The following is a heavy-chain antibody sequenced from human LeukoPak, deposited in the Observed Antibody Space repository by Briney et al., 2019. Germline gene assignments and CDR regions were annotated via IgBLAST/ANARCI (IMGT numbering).Heavy chain of an antibody. V-gene: IGHV5-51*01. D-gene: IGHD2-15*01. CDR2: IYPGDSDT. J-gene: IGHJ3*02. Sequence: GESLKISCKGSGYSFTSYWIGWVRQMPGKGLEWMGIIYPGDSDTRYSPSFQGQVTISADKSISTAYLQWSNLKASDTAMYYCAQQAGYCSGGSRSDAFDIWGQGTMVTVSS. CDR3: AQQAGYCSGGSRSDAFDI. CDR1: GYSFTSYW.